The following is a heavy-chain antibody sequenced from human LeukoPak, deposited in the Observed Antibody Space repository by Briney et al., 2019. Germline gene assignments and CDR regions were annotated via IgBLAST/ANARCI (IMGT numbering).Heavy chain of an antibody. Sequence: GGSLRLSCAASGFXFGNYAIHWVRQAPGKGLQWVAIVSYDGGNKYHSDSVKGRFTISRDNSKNTLYLQMNSLRAEDTAVYYCAKGHYYDSILYGMDVWGQGTTVTVSS. D-gene: IGHD3-22*01. V-gene: IGHV3-30*18. CDR3: AKGHYYDSILYGMDV. CDR1: GFXFGNYA. J-gene: IGHJ6*02. CDR2: VSYDGGNK.